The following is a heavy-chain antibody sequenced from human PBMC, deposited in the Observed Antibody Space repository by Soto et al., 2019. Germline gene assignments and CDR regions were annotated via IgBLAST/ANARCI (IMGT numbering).Heavy chain of an antibody. CDR2: IYYSGST. J-gene: IGHJ6*03. CDR3: ARGRGILPIDYYMDV. V-gene: IGHV4-59*08. CDR1: GGSINNYY. Sequence: SETLSLTCTVSGGSINNYYWSWIRQPPGKGLEWIGYIYYSGSTNYNPSLKSRVTISVDTSKNQFSLKLISVTAADTAVYYCARGRGILPIDYYMDVWRKGTTVTASS. D-gene: IGHD2-15*01.